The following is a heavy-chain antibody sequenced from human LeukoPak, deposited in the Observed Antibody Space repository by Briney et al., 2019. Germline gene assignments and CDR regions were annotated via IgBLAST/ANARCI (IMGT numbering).Heavy chain of an antibody. D-gene: IGHD2-8*01. J-gene: IGHJ3*02. V-gene: IGHV3-15*01. CDR3: VTEGRTYGHHGLDI. CDR2: IKRKIDGGTT. CDR1: GLSFVNFW. Sequence: GGSLRLSCAASGLSFVNFWMSWVRQAPGKGLEWVGRIKRKIDGGTTVYAAPVEGRFTISRDESKNMLYLQMNSVNSEDSAVYYCVTEGRTYGHHGLDIWGQGTTVTVSP.